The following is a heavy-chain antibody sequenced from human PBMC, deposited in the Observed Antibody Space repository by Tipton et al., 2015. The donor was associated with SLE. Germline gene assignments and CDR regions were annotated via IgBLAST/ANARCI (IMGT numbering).Heavy chain of an antibody. D-gene: IGHD6-19*01. CDR3: ARDLSGWYGLDY. CDR1: GFTFSSYG. V-gene: IGHV3-33*01. CDR2: IWYDGSNK. J-gene: IGHJ4*02. Sequence: SGFTFSSYGMHWVRQAPGKGLEWVAVIWYDGSNKYYADSVKGRFTISRDNSKNTLYLQMNSLRAEDTAVYYCARDLSGWYGLDYWGQGTLVTVSS.